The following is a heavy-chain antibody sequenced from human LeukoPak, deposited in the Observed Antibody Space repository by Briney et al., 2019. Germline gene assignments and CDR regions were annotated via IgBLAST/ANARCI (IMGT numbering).Heavy chain of an antibody. V-gene: IGHV3-23*01. CDR2: ITGRGGNT. J-gene: IGHJ4*02. D-gene: IGHD6-25*01. Sequence: GGSLRLSCAASGFTFSSFPMSWGREAPGKGLQWGSGITGRGGNTYYADSVEGRFTISRDHSKNTLSLQMDSLRAEDTAIYYCARDRAAFDSWGQGTQVTVSS. CDR3: ARDRAAFDS. CDR1: GFTFSSFP.